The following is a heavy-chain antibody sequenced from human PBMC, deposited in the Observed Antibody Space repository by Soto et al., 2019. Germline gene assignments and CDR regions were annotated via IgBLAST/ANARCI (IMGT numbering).Heavy chain of an antibody. D-gene: IGHD5-12*01. J-gene: IGHJ4*02. Sequence: QVQLVESGGGVVQPGRSLRLSCAASGFTFSSYGMHWVRQAPGKGLEWVAVISYDGSNKYYADSVKGRFTISRDNSKNTLYLQMNSLRAEDTAVYYCAKFQGSGPGDYWGQGTLVTVSS. CDR2: ISYDGSNK. CDR1: GFTFSSYG. CDR3: AKFQGSGPGDY. V-gene: IGHV3-30*18.